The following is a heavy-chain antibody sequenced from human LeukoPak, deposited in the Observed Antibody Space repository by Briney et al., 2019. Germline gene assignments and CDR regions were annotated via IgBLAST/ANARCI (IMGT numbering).Heavy chain of an antibody. CDR2: ISYDGSNK. CDR3: AKDSPVAGMVDY. Sequence: PGGSLRLSCAASGFTFSSYGMHWVRQAPGRGLEWVAVISYDGSNKYYADSVKGRFTISRDNSKNTLYLQMNSLRAEDTAVYYCAKDSPVAGMVDYWGQGTLVTVSS. D-gene: IGHD6-19*01. J-gene: IGHJ4*02. CDR1: GFTFSSYG. V-gene: IGHV3-30*18.